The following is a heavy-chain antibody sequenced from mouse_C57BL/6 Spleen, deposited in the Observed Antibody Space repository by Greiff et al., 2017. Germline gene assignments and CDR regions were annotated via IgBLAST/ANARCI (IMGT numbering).Heavy chain of an antibody. CDR3: ARDPDAYGSSYFDY. CDR1: GFTFSSYA. CDR2: ISDGGSYT. D-gene: IGHD1-1*01. J-gene: IGHJ2*01. V-gene: IGHV5-4*01. Sequence: EVQVVESGGGLVKPGGSLKLSCAASGFTFSSYAMSWVRQTPEKRLEWVATISDGGSYTYYPDNVKGRFTISRDNAKNNLYLQMSHLKSEDTAMYYCARDPDAYGSSYFDYWGQGTTRPVTS.